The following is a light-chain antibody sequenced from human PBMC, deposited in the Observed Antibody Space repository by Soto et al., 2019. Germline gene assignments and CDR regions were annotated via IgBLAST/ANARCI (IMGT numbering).Light chain of an antibody. Sequence: EIVMTQSPATLSVSPGERVTLSCRASQSVSGHLAWYQQKPGQAPRLIISGASTRATGIPARFSGSGSGTEFTLTISSLQSEDFAVYYCHQYHYWWTFGQGTKWISN. CDR3: HQYHYWWT. V-gene: IGKV3-15*01. CDR1: QSVSGH. J-gene: IGKJ1*01. CDR2: GAS.